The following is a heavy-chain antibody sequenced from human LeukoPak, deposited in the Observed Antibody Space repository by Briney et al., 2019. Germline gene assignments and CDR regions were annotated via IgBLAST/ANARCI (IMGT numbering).Heavy chain of an antibody. Sequence: SGGSLRLSCAASGFTFSSYSMNWVRQAPGKGLEWVSSISSSSSYIYYADSVKGRFTISRDNAKNSLYLQMNSLRAEDTAVYYCARLLMVVPGKPFDYWGQGTLVTVSS. D-gene: IGHD2-15*01. V-gene: IGHV3-21*01. J-gene: IGHJ4*02. CDR3: ARLLMVVPGKPFDY. CDR1: GFTFSSYS. CDR2: ISSSSSYI.